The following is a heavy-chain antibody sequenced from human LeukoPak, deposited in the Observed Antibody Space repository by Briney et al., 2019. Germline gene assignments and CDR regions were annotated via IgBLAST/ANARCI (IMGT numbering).Heavy chain of an antibody. CDR1: GGSISSSSYY. V-gene: IGHV4-39*01. D-gene: IGHD5-18*01. CDR2: IYYSGST. CDR3: AGLESTAIGDAFDI. Sequence: SETLSLTCTVSGGSISSSSYYWGWIRQPPGKGLEWIGSIYYSGSTYYNPSLKSRVTISVDTSKNQFSLKLSSVTAADTAVYYCAGLESTAIGDAFDIWGQGTMVTVSS. J-gene: IGHJ3*02.